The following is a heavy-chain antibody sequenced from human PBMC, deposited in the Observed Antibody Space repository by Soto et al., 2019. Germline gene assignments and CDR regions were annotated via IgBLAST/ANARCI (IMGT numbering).Heavy chain of an antibody. CDR2: INAGNGNT. CDR1: GYTFTSYA. D-gene: IGHD1-26*01. CDR3: ARDLYSGSYFTRYYFDY. J-gene: IGHJ4*02. Sequence: ASVKVSCKASGYTFTSYAMHWVRQTPGQRIEWMGWINAGNGNTKYSQKFQGRVNITRDTSASTAYIELSSLRSEDTAVYYCARDLYSGSYFTRYYFDYWGQGTLVTVSS. V-gene: IGHV1-3*01.